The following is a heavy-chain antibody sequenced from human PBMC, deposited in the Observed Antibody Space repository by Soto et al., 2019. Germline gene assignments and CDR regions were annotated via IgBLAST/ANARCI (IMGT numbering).Heavy chain of an antibody. CDR3: SRTTVGAFWG. D-gene: IGHD1-26*01. V-gene: IGHV3-74*01. CDR2: INGDGTNT. CDR1: GFTFSSYW. J-gene: IGHJ4*02. Sequence: EGQLVESGGNSVHPGGSLRVSCAASGFTFSSYWMHWVRQAPGKGLVWVSQINGDGTNTTYADSVRGRFIISRDNAKNTLYLQMNSLRVEDTAVYYCSRTTVGAFWGWGQGVRVTVSS.